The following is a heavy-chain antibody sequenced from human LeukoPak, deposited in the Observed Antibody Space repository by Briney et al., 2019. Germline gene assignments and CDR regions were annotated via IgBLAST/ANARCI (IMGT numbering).Heavy chain of an antibody. CDR2: ISSSSSYI. CDR3: ARDFVRGFDY. Sequence: PGGSLRLSCAASGFTFSSYIMNWVRQAPGKGLEWVSSISSSSSYIYYADSVKGRFTISRDNAKNSLYLQMNSLRAEDTAVYYCARDFVRGFDYWGQGTLVTVSS. D-gene: IGHD3-10*02. J-gene: IGHJ4*02. V-gene: IGHV3-21*01. CDR1: GFTFSSYI.